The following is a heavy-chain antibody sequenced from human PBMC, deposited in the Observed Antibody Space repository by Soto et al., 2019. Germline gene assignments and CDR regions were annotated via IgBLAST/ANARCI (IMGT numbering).Heavy chain of an antibody. CDR3: AREPYNWNDRADAFDI. J-gene: IGHJ3*02. CDR2: ISAYNGNT. Sequence: QVQLVQSGAEVKKPGASVKVSCKASGYTFTSYGISWVRQAPGQGLEWMGWISAYNGNTNYAQKLQGRVTMTTDTPTTXAYRELRSLRSDDTAVYYCAREPYNWNDRADAFDIWGQGTMVTVSS. CDR1: GYTFTSYG. D-gene: IGHD1-20*01. V-gene: IGHV1-18*01.